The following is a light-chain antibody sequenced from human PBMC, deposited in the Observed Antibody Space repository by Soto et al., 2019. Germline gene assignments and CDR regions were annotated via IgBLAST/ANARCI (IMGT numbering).Light chain of an antibody. J-gene: IGKJ1*01. CDR3: QHYNSYSEA. Sequence: DIHMTQSPSSLSGSVVGIVAITCRASQGIRNDLGWYQQKPGKAPKRLIYAASSLQSGVPSRFSGSGSVTDFTLAITGLQPEDFATYYCQHYNSYSEAFGQGTKVE. CDR1: QGIRND. CDR2: AAS. V-gene: IGKV1-17*01.